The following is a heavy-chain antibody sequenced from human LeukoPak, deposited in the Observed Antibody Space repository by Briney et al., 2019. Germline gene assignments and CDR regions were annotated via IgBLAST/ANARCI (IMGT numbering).Heavy chain of an antibody. CDR3: ARDEPFDIVAVVAATFYGMDV. CDR1: GFTFSNYA. Sequence: GGSLRLSCAASGFTFSNYAMSWVRQAPGKGLEWVSTIGGSGVTTYSADSVKGRFNISRDNSKNTLYLQMNSLRAEDTAVYYCARDEPFDIVAVVAATFYGMDVWGQGTTVTVSS. D-gene: IGHD2-15*01. CDR2: IGGSGVTT. J-gene: IGHJ6*02. V-gene: IGHV3-23*01.